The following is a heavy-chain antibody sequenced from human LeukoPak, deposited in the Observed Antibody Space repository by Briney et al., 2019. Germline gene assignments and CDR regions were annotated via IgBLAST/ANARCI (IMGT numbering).Heavy chain of an antibody. J-gene: IGHJ4*02. Sequence: GGSLRLSCAASGFTFRMFAVHWVRQTPGKGLEWVAVISYDRRTTYYRDSVKGRFTISRDDSKNTLYLQMSTLRSDDTAVYYCAKDSAYYDSSGDYFDSWGQGTLVTVSS. D-gene: IGHD3-22*01. V-gene: IGHV3-30*18. CDR2: ISYDRRTT. CDR3: AKDSAYYDSSGDYFDS. CDR1: GFTFRMFA.